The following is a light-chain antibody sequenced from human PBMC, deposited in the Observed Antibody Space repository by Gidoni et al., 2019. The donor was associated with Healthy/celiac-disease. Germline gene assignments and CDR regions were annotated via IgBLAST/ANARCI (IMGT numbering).Light chain of an antibody. Sequence: EIVLTQSPATLSLSPGERATLSCRASQSVSSYLAWYQQQPGQAPRLLIYDASNRATGIPARFSGSGSGTDFTLTISSLEPEDFAVYYCQQRSNWPPGRTFGQGTKVEIK. V-gene: IGKV3-11*01. J-gene: IGKJ1*01. CDR1: QSVSSY. CDR3: QQRSNWPPGRT. CDR2: DAS.